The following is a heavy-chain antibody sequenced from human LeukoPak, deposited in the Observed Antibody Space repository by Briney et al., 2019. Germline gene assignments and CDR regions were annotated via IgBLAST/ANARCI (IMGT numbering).Heavy chain of an antibody. J-gene: IGHJ4*02. CDR1: GGSISSGSYY. D-gene: IGHD6-13*01. Sequence: SETLSLTCTVSGGSISSGSYYWSWIRQPAGKGLEWIGRIYTSGSTNYNPSLKSRVTISVDTSKNQFSLKLSSVTAADTAVYYCASARFPIAAADWGQGTLVTVSS. V-gene: IGHV4-61*02. CDR3: ASARFPIAAAD. CDR2: IYTSGST.